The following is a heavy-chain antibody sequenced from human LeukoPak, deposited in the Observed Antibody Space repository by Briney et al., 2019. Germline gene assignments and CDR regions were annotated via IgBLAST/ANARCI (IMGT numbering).Heavy chain of an antibody. CDR2: ISYDGSNK. J-gene: IGHJ4*02. V-gene: IGHV3-30-3*01. Sequence: PGRSLRLSCAASGFTFSSYAMHWVRQAPGKGLEWVAVISYDGSNKYYADPVKGRFTISRDNSKNTLYLQMNSLRAEDTAVYYCARALLDSSGYSSSWYYFDYWGQGTLVTVSS. D-gene: IGHD6-13*01. CDR3: ARALLDSSGYSSSWYYFDY. CDR1: GFTFSSYA.